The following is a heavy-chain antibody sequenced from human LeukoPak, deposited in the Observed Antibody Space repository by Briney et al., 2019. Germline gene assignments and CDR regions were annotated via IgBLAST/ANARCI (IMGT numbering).Heavy chain of an antibody. CDR1: GFTFSSYG. Sequence: PGGSLRLSCAASGFTFSSYGMHWVRQAPGKGLEWVAVIWYDGSNKYYADSVKGRFTISRDNSKNTLYLQMNSLRAEDTAVYYCARDSREFAEEQLIDYWGQGTLVTVSS. CDR3: ARDSREFAEEQLIDY. CDR2: IWYDGSNK. V-gene: IGHV3-33*01. D-gene: IGHD1/OR15-1a*01. J-gene: IGHJ4*02.